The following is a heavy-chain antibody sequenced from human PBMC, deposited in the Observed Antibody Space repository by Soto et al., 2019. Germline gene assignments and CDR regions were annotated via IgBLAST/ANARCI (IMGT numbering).Heavy chain of an antibody. J-gene: IGHJ4*02. CDR3: ARGYNWKYDY. CDR2: TYYRSKWAN. D-gene: IGHD1-7*01. CDR1: GDSVSSNSAA. V-gene: IGHV6-1*01. Sequence: KQSPTLSLTCDISGDSVSSNSAAWHWIRQSPSRGLEWLGKTYYRSKWANEYAVSVKSRITFNADTSRNQLSLQLNSVTPEDTAVYYCARGYNWKYDYWGQGTLVTVSS.